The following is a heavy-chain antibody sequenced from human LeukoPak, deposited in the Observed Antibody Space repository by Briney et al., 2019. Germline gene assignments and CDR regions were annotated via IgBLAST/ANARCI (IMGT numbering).Heavy chain of an antibody. CDR2: IYSGGST. CDR1: VFTVSSNY. CDR3: ARDAVSGSYYAIDY. V-gene: IGHV3-53*01. Sequence: PGGSLRLSCAASVFTVSSNYMNWVRQAPGKGLEWVSVIYSGGSTYYADSVKGRFTISRDNAKNSLYLQMNSLRAEDTAVYYCARDAVSGSYYAIDYWGQGTLVTVSS. J-gene: IGHJ4*02. D-gene: IGHD1-26*01.